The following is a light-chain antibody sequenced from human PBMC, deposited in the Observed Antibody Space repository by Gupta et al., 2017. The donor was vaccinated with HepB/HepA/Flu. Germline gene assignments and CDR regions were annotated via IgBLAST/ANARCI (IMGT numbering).Light chain of an antibody. J-gene: IGLJ3*02. CDR2: EGD. CDR1: TSDVGGYNY. CDR3: GSYAGSDNLV. Sequence: HSALTQPPSASGSPGQSVTISCPGTTSDVGGYNYVSWSQHPPGEAAKVVIYEGDHRPAGVPDRFSGSKSGNTASLTVSRRQAEEEANYYCGSYAGSDNLVFGGGIKLTVL. V-gene: IGLV2-8*01.